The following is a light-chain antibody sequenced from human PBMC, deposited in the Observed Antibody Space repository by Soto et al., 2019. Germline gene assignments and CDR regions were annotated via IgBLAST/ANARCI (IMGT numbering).Light chain of an antibody. J-gene: IGLJ2*01. Sequence: QSALTQPASVSGSPGQSITISCTGTSSDVGSYNLVSWYQQHPGKAPKLMIYEGSKRPSGVSNRFSGYKSGNTASLTISGLQAEDEADYYCCSYAGSSPVVFGGGTQLTVL. CDR1: SSDVGSYNL. V-gene: IGLV2-23*01. CDR3: CSYAGSSPVV. CDR2: EGS.